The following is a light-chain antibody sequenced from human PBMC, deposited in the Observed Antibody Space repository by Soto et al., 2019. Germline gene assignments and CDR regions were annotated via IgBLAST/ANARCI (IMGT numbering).Light chain of an antibody. CDR2: GAS. Sequence: IVLSKSAGTVSLSPGERATRSFRASQSLGSNLAWYQQKPGQAPRLLIYGASTRATGIPARFSGSGSGTEFTLTISSLQSEDFAVYYCKQYNNWRVTFGQGTKVDI. CDR1: QSLGSN. V-gene: IGKV3-15*01. CDR3: KQYNNWRVT. J-gene: IGKJ1*01.